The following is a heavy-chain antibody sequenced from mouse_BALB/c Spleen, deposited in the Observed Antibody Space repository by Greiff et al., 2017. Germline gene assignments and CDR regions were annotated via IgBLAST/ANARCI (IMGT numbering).Heavy chain of an antibody. CDR1: GYTFTDYE. CDR3: TRKGGYFEV. CDR2: IDPETGGT. V-gene: IGHV1-15*01. J-gene: IGHJ1*01. Sequence: QVQLQQSGAELVRPGASVTLSCKASGYTFTDYEMHWVKQTPVHGLEWIGAIDPETGGTAYNQKFKGKATLTADKSSSTAYMELRSLTSEDSAVYYCTRKGGYFEVWGAGTTVTVSS.